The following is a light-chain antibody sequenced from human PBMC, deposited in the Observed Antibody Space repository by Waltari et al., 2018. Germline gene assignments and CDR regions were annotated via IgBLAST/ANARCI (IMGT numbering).Light chain of an antibody. V-gene: IGKV3-15*01. CDR1: QSVSSN. J-gene: IGKJ1*01. Sequence: EIVMTQSPATLSVSPGERATLSCRASQSVSSNLAWYQQKPGQAPRLLIYRASTRATDIPARFSGSGSGTEFTLTISSLQSEDFATYYCQQSYISLTFGQGTKVEIK. CDR3: QQSYISLT. CDR2: RAS.